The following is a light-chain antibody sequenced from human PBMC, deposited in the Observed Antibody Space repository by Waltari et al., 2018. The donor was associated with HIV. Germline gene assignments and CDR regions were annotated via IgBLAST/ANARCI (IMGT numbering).Light chain of an antibody. J-gene: IGLJ2*01. CDR2: GKN. V-gene: IGLV3-19*01. CDR1: SLRSYY. CDR3: NSRDSSGVV. Sequence: SSELTQDPAVSVALGQTVRITCQGDSLRSYYASWYQQKPGQAPVLVIYGKNNRPSGIPGRFSGSRSGNTASLTITGAQAEDEADYYCNSRDSSGVVFGGGTKLTVL.